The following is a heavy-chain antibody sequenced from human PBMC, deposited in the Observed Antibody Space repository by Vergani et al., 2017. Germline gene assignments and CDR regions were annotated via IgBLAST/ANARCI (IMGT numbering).Heavy chain of an antibody. D-gene: IGHD3-22*01. CDR1: GFTFSDYY. CDR3: AGSRYYYDSSGYSGYYFDY. CDR2: ISSSGSTI. V-gene: IGHV3-11*01. J-gene: IGHJ4*02. Sequence: QVQLVESGGGLVKPGGSLRLSCAASGFTFSDYYMSWIRQAPGKGLEWVSYISSSGSTIYYADSVKGRFTISRDNAKNSLYLQMNSLRAEDTALYYCAGSRYYYDSSGYSGYYFDYWGQGTLVTVSS.